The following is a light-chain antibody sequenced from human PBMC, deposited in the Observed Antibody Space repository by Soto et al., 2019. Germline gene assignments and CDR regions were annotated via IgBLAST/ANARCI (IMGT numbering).Light chain of an antibody. Sequence: DVQMTQSPSSLSASVGYRFTITCRASQGISSFLAWYQQIPGKVPKLLIYSASTLQSGVPSRFSGSGSGTDFTLTISSLQPEDVAIYYCQKYNSGPLTFGGGTTVDIK. J-gene: IGKJ4*01. CDR2: SAS. CDR3: QKYNSGPLT. CDR1: QGISSF. V-gene: IGKV1-27*01.